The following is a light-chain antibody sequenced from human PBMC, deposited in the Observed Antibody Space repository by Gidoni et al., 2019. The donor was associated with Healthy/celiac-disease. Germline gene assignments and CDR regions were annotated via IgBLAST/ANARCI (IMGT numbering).Light chain of an antibody. Sequence: DILMTQSPLSLPVTPGEPASISCRSSQSLLHSNGYNYLDWYLQKPGQSPQLLIYLGSNRASGVPDRFSGSGSGTDFTLKISRVEAEDVGVYYCMQARQTPPTFGQGTKVEIK. J-gene: IGKJ1*01. CDR3: MQARQTPPT. CDR1: QSLLHSNGYNY. V-gene: IGKV2-28*01. CDR2: LGS.